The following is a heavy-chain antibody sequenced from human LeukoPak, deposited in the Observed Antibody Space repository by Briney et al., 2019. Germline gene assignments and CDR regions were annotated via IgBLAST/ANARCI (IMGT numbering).Heavy chain of an antibody. CDR2: IYSGGSI. J-gene: IGHJ4*02. Sequence: PGGSLRLSCAASGFTVSSNYMSWVRQAPGKGLEWVSVIYSGGSIYYADSVKGRFTISRDNSKNTLYLQMNSLRAEDTAVYYCAREIPRYSSGWTNWGQGTLVTVSS. D-gene: IGHD6-19*01. CDR1: GFTVSSNY. V-gene: IGHV3-53*01. CDR3: AREIPRYSSGWTN.